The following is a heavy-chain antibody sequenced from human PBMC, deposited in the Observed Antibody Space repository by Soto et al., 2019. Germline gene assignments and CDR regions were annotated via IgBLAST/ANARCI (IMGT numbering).Heavy chain of an antibody. V-gene: IGHV1-18*04. CDR3: ARVYWSSSWYPGWFDP. CDR1: GYTFTSYG. D-gene: IGHD6-13*01. Sequence: ASVKVSCKASGYTFTSYGISWVRQAPGQGLEWMGWISAYNGNTNYAQKLQGRVTMTTDTSTSTAYMELRSLRSDDTAVYYCARVYWSSSWYPGWFDPWGQGXLVTVSS. J-gene: IGHJ5*02. CDR2: ISAYNGNT.